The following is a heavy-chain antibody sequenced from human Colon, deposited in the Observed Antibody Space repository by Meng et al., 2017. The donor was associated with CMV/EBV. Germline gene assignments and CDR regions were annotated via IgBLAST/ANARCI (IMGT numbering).Heavy chain of an antibody. J-gene: IGHJ4*02. Sequence: ASVKVSCKASRYTFSNYHVNWVRQAPGQGLEWMGWINTNTGNPTYAQGFIGRFVFSLATSISTAYLQISGLKAEDTAVYYCSASFDYWGQGTLVTVSS. D-gene: IGHD3-16*01. CDR3: SASFDY. CDR2: INTNTGNP. CDR1: RYTFSNYH. V-gene: IGHV7-4-1*02.